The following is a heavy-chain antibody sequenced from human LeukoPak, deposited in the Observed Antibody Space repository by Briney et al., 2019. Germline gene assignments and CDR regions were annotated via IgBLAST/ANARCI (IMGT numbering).Heavy chain of an antibody. CDR3: ARLPVVVVAATQNYYYYYYMDV. D-gene: IGHD2-15*01. Sequence: GESLKISCKGSGYSFTSYWIGWVRQMPGKGLEWMGIIYPGDSDTRYSPSFQGQVTISADKSISTAYLQWSSLKASDTAMYYCARLPVVVVAATQNYYYYYYMDVWGKGTTVTVSS. J-gene: IGHJ6*03. CDR2: IYPGDSDT. CDR1: GYSFTSYW. V-gene: IGHV5-51*01.